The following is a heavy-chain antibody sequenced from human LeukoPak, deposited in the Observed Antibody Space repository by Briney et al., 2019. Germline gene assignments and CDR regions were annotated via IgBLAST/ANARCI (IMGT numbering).Heavy chain of an antibody. J-gene: IGHJ6*02. CDR2: ISSSSSYI. Sequence: GGSLRLSCAASGFTFSSYAMHRVRQAPGKGLEWVSSISSSSSYIYCADSVKGRFTISRDNAKNSLYLQMNSLRAEDTAVYYCARDLRTGRAYYYYYGMDVWGQGTTVTVSS. V-gene: IGHV3-21*01. CDR3: ARDLRTGRAYYYYYGMDV. D-gene: IGHD3-16*01. CDR1: GFTFSSYA.